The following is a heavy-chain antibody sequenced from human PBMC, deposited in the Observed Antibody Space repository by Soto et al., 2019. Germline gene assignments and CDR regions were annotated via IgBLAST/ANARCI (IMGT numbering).Heavy chain of an antibody. V-gene: IGHV4-31*03. Sequence: ALSLTCTVSGGSISSGGYYWSWFPQHPGKGLEWIGYIYYSGSTYYNPSLKSRVTISVDTSKNQFSLKLSSVTAADTAVYYCASTGGYYDSSGYYVPNWFDPWGQGTLVTVSS. D-gene: IGHD3-22*01. CDR1: GGSISSGGYY. CDR3: ASTGGYYDSSGYYVPNWFDP. J-gene: IGHJ5*02. CDR2: IYYSGST.